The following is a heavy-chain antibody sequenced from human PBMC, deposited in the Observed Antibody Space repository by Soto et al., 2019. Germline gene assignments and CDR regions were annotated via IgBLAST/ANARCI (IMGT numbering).Heavy chain of an antibody. CDR1: GYTFTSYG. D-gene: IGHD3-22*01. CDR2: ISAYNGNT. CDR3: ARVLYRGLYYDSSGYPDY. Sequence: ASVKVSCKASGYTFTSYGISWVRQAPGQGLEWMGWISAYNGNTNYAQKLQGRVTMTTDTSTSTAYMELRSLRSDDTAVYYCARVLYRGLYYDSSGYPDYWGRGTLVTVSS. J-gene: IGHJ4*02. V-gene: IGHV1-18*01.